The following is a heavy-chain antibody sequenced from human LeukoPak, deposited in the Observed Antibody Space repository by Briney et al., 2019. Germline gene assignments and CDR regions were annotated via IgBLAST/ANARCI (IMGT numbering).Heavy chain of an antibody. J-gene: IGHJ3*02. D-gene: IGHD3-10*01. CDR3: AKLLADDAFDI. CDR1: GFTLSDYY. V-gene: IGHV3-23*01. CDR2: ITSSGNST. Sequence: GGSLRLSCAASGFTLSDYYMSWIRQAPGKGLEWISYITSSGNSTYYADSVKGRFTISRDNSKNALYLQMNSLRAEDTAVYYCAKLLADDAFDIWGQGTMVTVSS.